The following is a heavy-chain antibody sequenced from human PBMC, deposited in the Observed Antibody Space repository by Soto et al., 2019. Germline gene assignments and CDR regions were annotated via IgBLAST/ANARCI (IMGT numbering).Heavy chain of an antibody. CDR3: ARSPLVAATPGLWFDP. Sequence: QVQLVQSGAEVKKPGASVKVSCKASGYTFTSYGISWVRQAPGQGLEWMGWISAYNGNTNYAQKLQGRVTMTTDTYTSKAYMELRRLRSADTDVYYCARSPLVAATPGLWFDPWGQGTLVTVSS. CDR2: ISAYNGNT. D-gene: IGHD2-15*01. CDR1: GYTFTSYG. J-gene: IGHJ5*02. V-gene: IGHV1-18*04.